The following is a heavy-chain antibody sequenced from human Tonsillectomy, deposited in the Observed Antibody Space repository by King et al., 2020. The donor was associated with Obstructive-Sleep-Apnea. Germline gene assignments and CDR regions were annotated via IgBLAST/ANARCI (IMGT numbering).Heavy chain of an antibody. Sequence: VQLQESGPGLVKPSETLSLTCTVSGGSISTYYWNWIRQPPGKGLVWIGYIYYSGSTNYNPSLKSRVTISVDTSKNQFSLKLSSVTAADTAVYYCARTMDTAMVGNYYFDFWGQGTLVTVSS. V-gene: IGHV4-59*01. J-gene: IGHJ4*02. CDR2: IYYSGST. D-gene: IGHD5-18*01. CDR3: ARTMDTAMVGNYYFDF. CDR1: GGSISTYY.